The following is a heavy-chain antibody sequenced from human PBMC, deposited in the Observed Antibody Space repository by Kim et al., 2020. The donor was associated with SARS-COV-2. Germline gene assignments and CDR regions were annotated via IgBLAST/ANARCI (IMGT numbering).Heavy chain of an antibody. Sequence: GGSLRLSCAASGFSSSNYFMTWVRQAPGKGLEWVSGITGNGDSTYYADSAKGRFTISRDNSKNTLYLHVNGLRDEDTALYYCAKGRFYGSGAYLNSFDLWGPGTMVTVSS. CDR1: GFSSSNYF. V-gene: IGHV3-23*01. CDR3: AKGRFYGSGAYLNSFDL. CDR2: ITGNGDST. J-gene: IGHJ3*01. D-gene: IGHD3-10*01.